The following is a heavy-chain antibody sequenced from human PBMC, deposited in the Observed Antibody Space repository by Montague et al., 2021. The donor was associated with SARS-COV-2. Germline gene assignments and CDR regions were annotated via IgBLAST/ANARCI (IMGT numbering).Heavy chain of an antibody. J-gene: IGHJ4*02. CDR1: GGSISSSGYY. Sequence: TLSLTCTVSGGSISSSGYYWSWIRQHPGKGLEWIGYIYYSGSTYYNPSLKSRVTISVDTSKNQFSLKLSSVTAADTAVYYCARDHYGDFSFDHWGQGTLVTVSS. CDR3: ARDHYGDFSFDH. D-gene: IGHD4-17*01. V-gene: IGHV4-31*03. CDR2: IYYSGST.